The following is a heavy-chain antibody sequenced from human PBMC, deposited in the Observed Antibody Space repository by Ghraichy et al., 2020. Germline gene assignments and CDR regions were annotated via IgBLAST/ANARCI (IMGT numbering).Heavy chain of an antibody. CDR1: GYTFTGYY. J-gene: IGHJ4*02. CDR2: INPNSGGT. Sequence: ASVKVSCKASGYTFTGYYMHWVRQAPGQGLEWMGRINPNSGGTNYAQKFQGRVTMTRDTSISTAYMELSRLRSDDTAVYYCARGWATSSITMIVVVITPHFDYWAREPWSPSPQ. D-gene: IGHD3-22*01. V-gene: IGHV1-2*06. CDR3: ARGWATSSITMIVVVITPHFDY.